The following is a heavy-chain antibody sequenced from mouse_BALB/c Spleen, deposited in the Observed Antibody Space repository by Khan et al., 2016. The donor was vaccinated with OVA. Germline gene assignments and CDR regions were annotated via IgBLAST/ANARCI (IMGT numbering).Heavy chain of an antibody. Sequence: QVQLQQSGAELAKPGASVKMSCKASGYTFTTYWMHWIKQRPGQGLEWIGYINPTSGYTDYNEKFKDRATLSADKSSSTAYMPLTSLTSEDSAVYYCTRDRMDYWGQGTTLTVSS. J-gene: IGHJ2*01. CDR2: INPTSGYT. CDR1: GYTFTTYW. CDR3: TRDRMDY. V-gene: IGHV1-7*01.